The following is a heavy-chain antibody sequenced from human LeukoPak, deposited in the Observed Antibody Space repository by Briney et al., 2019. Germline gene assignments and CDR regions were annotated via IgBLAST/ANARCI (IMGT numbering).Heavy chain of an antibody. CDR2: IYYSGNT. V-gene: IGHV4-30-4*01. CDR3: ARDHGTMTLHY. Sequence: SQTLSLTGTVSGGSISSGDYYWSWIRQPPGKGLEWIGYIYYSGNTYYNPSLKSRVTVSVDTSKNQFSLQLSSVTAADTAVYYCARDHGTMTLHYWGQGTLVTVSS. CDR1: GGSISSGDYY. D-gene: IGHD4-17*01. J-gene: IGHJ4*02.